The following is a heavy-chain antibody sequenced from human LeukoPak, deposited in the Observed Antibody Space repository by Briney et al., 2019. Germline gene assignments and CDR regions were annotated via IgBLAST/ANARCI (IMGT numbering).Heavy chain of an antibody. CDR3: ARLNLYCSGGSCYYFGFDY. CDR2: IYYSGST. V-gene: IGHV4-39*01. Sequence: SETLSPTCTVSGGSISSSSYYWGWIRQPPGKGLEWIGSIYYSGSTYYNPSLKSRVTISVDTSKNQFSLKLSSVTAADTAVYYCARLNLYCSGGSCYYFGFDYWGQGTLVTVSS. J-gene: IGHJ4*02. CDR1: GGSISSSSYY. D-gene: IGHD2-15*01.